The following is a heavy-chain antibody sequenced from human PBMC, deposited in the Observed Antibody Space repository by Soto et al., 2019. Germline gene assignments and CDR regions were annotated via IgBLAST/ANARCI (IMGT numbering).Heavy chain of an antibody. V-gene: IGHV3-64D*06. D-gene: IGHD2-15*01. Sequence: PVGSLRLSCSASGFTFSSYAMHWFRQAPVKGLEYVSAISSNGGSTYYADSVKGRFTISRDNSKNTLYLQMSSLRAEDTAVYYCVKDGDGGGSPFDYWGQGTLVTVS. CDR2: ISSNGGST. CDR1: GFTFSSYA. CDR3: VKDGDGGGSPFDY. J-gene: IGHJ4*02.